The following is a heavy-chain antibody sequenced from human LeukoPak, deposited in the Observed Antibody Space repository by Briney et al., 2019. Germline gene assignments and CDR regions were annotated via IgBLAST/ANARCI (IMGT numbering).Heavy chain of an antibody. V-gene: IGHV3-9*01. Sequence: PGGSLRLSCAASGFTFDDYAMHWVRQAPGKGLEWVSGISWNSGSIGYADSVKGRFTISRDNAKNSLYLQMNSLRAEDTAVYYCAREGLNWELPAPQSPPFDYWGQGTLVTVSS. CDR1: GFTFDDYA. D-gene: IGHD1-26*01. CDR2: ISWNSGSI. CDR3: AREGLNWELPAPQSPPFDY. J-gene: IGHJ4*02.